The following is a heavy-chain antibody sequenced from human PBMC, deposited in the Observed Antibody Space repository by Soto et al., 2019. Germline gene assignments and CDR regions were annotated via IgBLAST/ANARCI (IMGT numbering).Heavy chain of an antibody. CDR3: ARDRYAYCGGDCQFDY. Sequence: QVQLVQSGAEVKNAGASVKVSCKASGYTFSSYGISWVRQAPGQGLDWMGWISVYNGNTKYAQKSQGRVTLTTDTSTSTADMELRSLRSDDTAVYYCARDRYAYCGGDCQFDYWGQGTLVTVSS. D-gene: IGHD2-21*02. J-gene: IGHJ4*02. CDR2: ISVYNGNT. V-gene: IGHV1-18*01. CDR1: GYTFSSYG.